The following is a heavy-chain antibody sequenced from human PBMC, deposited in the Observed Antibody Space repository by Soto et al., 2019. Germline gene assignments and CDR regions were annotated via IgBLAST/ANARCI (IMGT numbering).Heavy chain of an antibody. CDR1: GGSINSGVYY. CDR2: ISYSGST. D-gene: IGHD2-8*01. V-gene: IGHV4-31*03. Sequence: QVQLQESGPGLVKPSQTLSLTCTVSGGSINSGVYYWSWIRQHPGEGLEWIGCISYSGSTYYNPSLRSRVTHTVDTSKNQFSLKLSSVTAADPAVYYCARGVYYWGQGTLVTVSS. J-gene: IGHJ4*02. CDR3: ARGVYY.